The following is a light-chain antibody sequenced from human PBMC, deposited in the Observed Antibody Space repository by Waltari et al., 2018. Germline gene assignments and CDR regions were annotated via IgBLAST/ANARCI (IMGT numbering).Light chain of an antibody. CDR2: KVS. V-gene: IGKV1-5*03. J-gene: IGKJ2*01. CDR3: QQYYSSPYT. CDR1: QKIGTW. Sequence: DIQMTQSPSTLSASVGDRVTITCRASQKIGTWLAWYQQKPGKAPDLLIYKVSTLQSGAPSRFSGSGSGTEFTLIISSLQPDDLATYFCQQYYSSPYTFGPGTKLEI.